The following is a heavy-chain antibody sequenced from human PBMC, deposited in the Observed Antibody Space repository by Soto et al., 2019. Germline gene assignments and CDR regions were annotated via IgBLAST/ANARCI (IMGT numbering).Heavy chain of an antibody. J-gene: IGHJ5*02. CDR3: ARDRSCTSSSCYRWFDP. CDR1: GFTFSYYS. CDR2: ISGSSSTI. V-gene: IGHV3-48*01. D-gene: IGHD2-2*01. Sequence: GGSLRLSCAASGFTFSYYSMNWVRQAPGKGLEWIAYISGSSSTIYYAGSVKGRFTISRDNAKNSLYLQMNSLRAEDTAVYYCARDRSCTSSSCYRWFDPWGQGTLVTVSS.